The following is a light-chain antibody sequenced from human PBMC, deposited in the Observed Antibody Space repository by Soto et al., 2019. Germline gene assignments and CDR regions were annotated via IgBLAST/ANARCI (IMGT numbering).Light chain of an antibody. V-gene: IGKV3-15*01. CDR1: QSVSSN. Sequence: EIVMTQSPDTLSVSPGERATISCRASQSVSSNLAWYQQKPGQAPRLLIYGASTRATGIPARFSGSGSGTEFTVTISSLQSEDFAVYYCQQYNNWLSFGQGTKVEIK. CDR3: QQYNNWLS. J-gene: IGKJ1*01. CDR2: GAS.